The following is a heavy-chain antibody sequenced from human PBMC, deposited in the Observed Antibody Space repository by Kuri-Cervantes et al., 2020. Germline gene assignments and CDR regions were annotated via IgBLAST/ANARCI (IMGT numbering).Heavy chain of an antibody. D-gene: IGHD6-6*01. CDR3: SRRSTIAARGFDY. J-gene: IGHJ4*02. CDR1: GFTFSGSA. Sequence: GESLKISCAASGFTFSGSAMHWVRQASGKGLEWVGRIRGKANNYATAYVASVKGRFTISRDDSKNTAFLQMNSLKTEDTAVYFCSRRSTIAARGFDYWGQGTLVTVSS. CDR2: IRGKANNYAT. V-gene: IGHV3-73*01.